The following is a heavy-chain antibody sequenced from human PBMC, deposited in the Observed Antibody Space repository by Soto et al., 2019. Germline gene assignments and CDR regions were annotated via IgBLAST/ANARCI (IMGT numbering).Heavy chain of an antibody. Sequence: ASVKVSCKASGYTFTGYYVHWVRQAPGQGLEWMGWINPNSGGTNYAQKFQGWVTMTRDTSISTAYMELSRLRSDDTAVYYCARGTAGDFWSGYYSSTYMDVWGKGTTVTVS. V-gene: IGHV1-2*04. J-gene: IGHJ6*03. CDR1: GYTFTGYY. D-gene: IGHD3-3*01. CDR3: ARGTAGDFWSGYYSSTYMDV. CDR2: INPNSGGT.